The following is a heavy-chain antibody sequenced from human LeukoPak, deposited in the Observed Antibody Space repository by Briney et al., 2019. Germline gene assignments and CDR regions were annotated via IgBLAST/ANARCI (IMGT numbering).Heavy chain of an antibody. CDR3: ATDPIPRLPHEGY. D-gene: IGHD5-12*01. Sequence: GGSLRLSCAASGFTFSVAWMSRVRQAPGKGLEWVGRIKSNADGGTTDYAAPVKGRFTISRHDSESTLYLQMNSLKTEDTAVYYCATDPIPRLPHEGYWGQGTLVTVSS. V-gene: IGHV3-15*01. J-gene: IGHJ4*02. CDR2: IKSNADGGTT. CDR1: GFTFSVAW.